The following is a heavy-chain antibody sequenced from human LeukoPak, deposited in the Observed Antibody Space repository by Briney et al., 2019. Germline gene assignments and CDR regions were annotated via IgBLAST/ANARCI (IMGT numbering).Heavy chain of an antibody. CDR1: GGTFSSYA. CDR3: AREVGAYCGGDSYSGFDY. J-gene: IGHJ4*02. Sequence: SVKVSCKASGGTFSSYAIGWVRQAPGQRLEWMGRIIPILGIANYAQKFQGRVTTTADKSTSTAYMELSSMRSEDTAVYYCAREVGAYCGGDSYSGFDYWGQGTLVTVSS. V-gene: IGHV1-69*04. D-gene: IGHD2-21*02. CDR2: IIPILGIA.